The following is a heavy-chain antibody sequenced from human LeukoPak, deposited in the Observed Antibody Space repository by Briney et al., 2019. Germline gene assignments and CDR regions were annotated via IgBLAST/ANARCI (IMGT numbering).Heavy chain of an antibody. J-gene: IGHJ5*02. D-gene: IGHD3-9*01. CDR3: ARAPPYYDILTGYYPNWFDP. CDR2: IYHSGST. Sequence: SETLSLTCAVSGYSMSSGYYWGWIRQPPGKGLEWIGSIYHSGSTYYNPSLKSRVTISVDTSKNQFSLKLSSVTAADTAVYYCARAPPYYDILTGYYPNWFDPWGQGTLVTVSS. CDR1: GYSMSSGYY. V-gene: IGHV4-38-2*01.